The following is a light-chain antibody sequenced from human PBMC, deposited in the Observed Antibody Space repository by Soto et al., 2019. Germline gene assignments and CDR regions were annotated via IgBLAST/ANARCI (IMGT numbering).Light chain of an antibody. J-gene: IGLJ2*01. CDR1: SSDVGGYNY. CDR3: SSYTSSSILV. CDR2: EVT. Sequence: QSALTQPASVSGSPGQSITISCIGSSSDVGGYNYVSWHQQHPGKAPKLMIYEVTNRPSGVSNRFSGSKSGNSASLTISGLTAEDEADYYCSSYTSSSILVFGGGTKLTVL. V-gene: IGLV2-14*01.